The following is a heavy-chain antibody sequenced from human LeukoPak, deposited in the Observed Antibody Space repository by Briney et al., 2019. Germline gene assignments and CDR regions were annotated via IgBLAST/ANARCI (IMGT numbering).Heavy chain of an antibody. CDR2: IIPIFGTP. Sequence: SVKVSCKASGGTFSNYAINWVRQAPGQGLEWMGGIIPIFGTPHYSQKFQGRVTITAVDSMSTAYMELSSLRSEDTAVYYCARDNYGSLKTDAFDIWAQGTMVTVS. J-gene: IGHJ3*02. CDR1: GGTFSNYA. D-gene: IGHD1-26*01. CDR3: ARDNYGSLKTDAFDI. V-gene: IGHV1-69*13.